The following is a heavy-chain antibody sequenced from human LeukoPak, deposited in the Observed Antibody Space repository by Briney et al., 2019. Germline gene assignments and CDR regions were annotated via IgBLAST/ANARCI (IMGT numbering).Heavy chain of an antibody. CDR1: GYTFTGYY. D-gene: IGHD1-26*01. CDR3: ARRIVGGHLGDY. J-gene: IGHJ4*02. V-gene: IGHV1-2*02. Sequence: ASVKVSCKASGYTFTGYYMHWVRQAPGLGLEWMGWINPNSGGTNYAQKLQGRVTMTADRSTSTAYMELRSLRSDDTAVYYCARRIVGGHLGDYWGQGTLVTVSA. CDR2: INPNSGGT.